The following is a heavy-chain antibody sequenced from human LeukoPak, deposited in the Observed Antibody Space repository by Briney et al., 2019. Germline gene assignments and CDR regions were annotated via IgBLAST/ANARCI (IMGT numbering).Heavy chain of an antibody. V-gene: IGHV3-7*03. CDR1: GFTLSHYW. J-gene: IGHJ4*02. Sequence: GGSLRLSCAASGFTLSHYWMSWDRQAPGKGLEWVADIRQDGNEVYYVDSVKGRFTISRDNAKNSLSLQMNSLRADDTAVYYCVRDKRADEGSKFDYWGQGTLVTVSS. D-gene: IGHD1-26*01. CDR3: VRDKRADEGSKFDY. CDR2: IRQDGNEV.